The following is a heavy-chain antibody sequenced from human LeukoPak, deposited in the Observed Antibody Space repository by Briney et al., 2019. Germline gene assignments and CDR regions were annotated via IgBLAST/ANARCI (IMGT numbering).Heavy chain of an antibody. D-gene: IGHD6-13*01. CDR1: GGSISSSSYY. CDR3: ATSIAAAGPYYFDY. J-gene: IGHJ4*02. V-gene: IGHV4-39*01. Sequence: SETLSLTCTVSGGSISSSSYYWGWIRQPPGKGLEWIGSIYYSGSTYYNPSLKSRVTISVDTSKNQFSLKLSSVTAADTPVYYCATSIAAAGPYYFDYWGQGTLVTVSS. CDR2: IYYSGST.